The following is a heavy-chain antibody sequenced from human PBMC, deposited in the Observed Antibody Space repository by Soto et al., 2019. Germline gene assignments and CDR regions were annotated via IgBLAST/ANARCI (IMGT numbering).Heavy chain of an antibody. CDR1: GGSISSGGYS. V-gene: IGHV4-30-2*01. D-gene: IGHD3-22*01. Sequence: SETLSLTCAVSGGSISSGGYSWSWIRQPPGKGLEWIGYIYHSGSTYCNPSLKSRVIISVDRSKNQFSLKLSSVTAADTAVYYCARRLYYDSSGFEGGGMDVWGQGTTVT. J-gene: IGHJ6*02. CDR3: ARRLYYDSSGFEGGGMDV. CDR2: IYHSGST.